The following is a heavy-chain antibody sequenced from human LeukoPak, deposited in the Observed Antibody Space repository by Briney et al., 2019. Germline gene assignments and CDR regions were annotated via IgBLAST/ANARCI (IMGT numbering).Heavy chain of an antibody. D-gene: IGHD5-24*01. J-gene: IGHJ4*02. V-gene: IGHV3-30*04. Sequence: PGGSLRLSCAASGFTFSNYAMHWVRQAPGKGLEWVAVISYDGSNKYYTDSVKGRFTIARDNSKNTLYLQMNSLRPDDTAVYYCAKGLKITGLDYWGQGTLVTVSS. CDR3: AKGLKITGLDY. CDR2: ISYDGSNK. CDR1: GFTFSNYA.